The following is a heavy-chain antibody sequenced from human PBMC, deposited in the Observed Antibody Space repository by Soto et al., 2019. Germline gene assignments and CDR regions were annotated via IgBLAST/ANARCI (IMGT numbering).Heavy chain of an antibody. V-gene: IGHV4-39*01. Sequence: SETLSLTCAVSGGSMRSSRYYWGWIRQPPGKGLEWIGSIYYSGSTYYNPSLKSRVTISVDTSKNQFSLKLSSVTAADTAVYYCARLSTYYDFWSGYQIDYWGQGTLVTVSS. CDR3: ARLSTYYDFWSGYQIDY. D-gene: IGHD3-3*01. CDR1: GGSMRSSRYY. CDR2: IYYSGST. J-gene: IGHJ4*02.